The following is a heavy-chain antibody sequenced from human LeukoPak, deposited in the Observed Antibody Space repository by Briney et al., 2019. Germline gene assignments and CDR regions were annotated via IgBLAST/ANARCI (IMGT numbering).Heavy chain of an antibody. CDR1: GYTFTSYG. CDR2: ISAYNGNT. J-gene: IGHJ4*01. D-gene: IGHD2-2*01. V-gene: IGHV1-18*01. CDR3: ARVPFLGYCSSTSCYPQNY. Sequence: ASVKVSCKASGYTFTSYGISWVRQAPGQGLEWMGWISAYNGNTNYALKLQGRVTMTTDTSTSTAYMELRSLRSDDTAVYYCARVPFLGYCSSTSCYPQNYWGQGTLVTVSS.